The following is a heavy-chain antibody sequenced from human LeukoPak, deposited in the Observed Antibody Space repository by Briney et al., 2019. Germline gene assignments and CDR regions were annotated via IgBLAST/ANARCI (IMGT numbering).Heavy chain of an antibody. CDR2: ISSSSSYI. Sequence: PGGSLRLSCAASGFTFSSYSMNWVRQAPGKGLEWVSSISSSSSYIYYADSVKGRFTISRDNAKNSLYLQMNSLRAEDTAVYYCARRRVYYYGMDVWGQGTTVTVSS. J-gene: IGHJ6*02. CDR1: GFTFSSYS. CDR3: ARRRVYYYGMDV. V-gene: IGHV3-21*01.